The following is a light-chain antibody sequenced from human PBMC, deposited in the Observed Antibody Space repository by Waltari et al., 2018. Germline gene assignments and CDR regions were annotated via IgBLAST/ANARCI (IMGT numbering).Light chain of an antibody. CDR3: QQRSKWPLT. J-gene: IGKJ4*01. CDR2: DAS. Sequence: IVLTQSPATLSLSPGERATLSCTASQSVTNYLAWYQLKPGQAPRLLIYDASNRATGIPARFSGSGSGTDFTLTISNLEPEDSAVYYCQQRSKWPLTFGGGTKVEIK. V-gene: IGKV3-11*01. CDR1: QSVTNY.